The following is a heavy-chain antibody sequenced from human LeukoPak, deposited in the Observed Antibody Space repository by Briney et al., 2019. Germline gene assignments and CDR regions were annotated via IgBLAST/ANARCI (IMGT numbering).Heavy chain of an antibody. V-gene: IGHV3-21*01. D-gene: IGHD2-15*01. CDR2: ISSSSSYI. CDR3: ARVYCSGGSCCYDY. Sequence: GGSLRLSCAASGFTFSSYSMNWVRQAPGKGLEWVSSISSSSSYIYYADSVKGRFTISRDNAKNSLYLQMNSLRAEDTAVYYCARVYCSGGSCCYDYWGQGTLVTVSS. J-gene: IGHJ4*02. CDR1: GFTFSSYS.